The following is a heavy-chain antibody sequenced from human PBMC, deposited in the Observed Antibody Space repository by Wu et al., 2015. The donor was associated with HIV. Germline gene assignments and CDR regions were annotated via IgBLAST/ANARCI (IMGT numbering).Heavy chain of an antibody. Sequence: QAQLVQSGPEVKKPGASLKVSCKASEYTFIDYYIHWVRQVPGQRLEWMGWINPKTTGALYADNFQGRVTMTSDTSINTVYMEVTRLTSDDTAVYFCARDPTDIAVAGPDAFDIWGQGTMVTVSS. V-gene: IGHV1-2*02. D-gene: IGHD6-19*01. CDR1: EYTFIDYY. CDR2: INPKTTGA. J-gene: IGHJ3*02. CDR3: ARDPTDIAVAGPDAFDI.